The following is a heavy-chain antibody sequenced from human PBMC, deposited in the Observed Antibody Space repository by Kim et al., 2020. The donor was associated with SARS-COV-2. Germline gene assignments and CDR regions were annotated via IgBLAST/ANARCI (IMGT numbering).Heavy chain of an antibody. CDR3: AREGDPPNFDY. CDR1: GGSISSYY. CDR2: IYYSGST. V-gene: IGHV4-59*01. Sequence: SETLSLTCTVSGGSISSYYWSWIRQPPGKGLEWIGYIYYSGSTNYNPSLKSRVTISVDTSKNQFSLKLSSVTAADTAVYYCAREGDPPNFDYWGQGTLVTVSS. D-gene: IGHD2-21*02. J-gene: IGHJ4*02.